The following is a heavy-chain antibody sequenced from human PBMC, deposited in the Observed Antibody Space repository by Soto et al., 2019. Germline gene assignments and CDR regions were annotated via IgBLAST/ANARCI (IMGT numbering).Heavy chain of an antibody. D-gene: IGHD3-22*01. CDR3: ARGFYFDRVGYYNFDY. CDR1: GFTFSSYA. Sequence: GSLRLSCAASGFTFSSYAMHWVRQAPGKGLEWVAVISYDSTNIYYADSVKGRFTISRDNSRNTLSLEMGSLRPEDTAVFYCARGFYFDRVGYYNFDYWGQGTSVTVSS. V-gene: IGHV3-30*04. CDR2: ISYDSTNI. J-gene: IGHJ4*02.